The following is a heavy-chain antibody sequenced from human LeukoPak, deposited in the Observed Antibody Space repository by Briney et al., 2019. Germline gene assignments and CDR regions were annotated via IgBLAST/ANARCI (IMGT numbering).Heavy chain of an antibody. CDR3: ARDTTPFGYSYDS. V-gene: IGHV3-74*01. D-gene: IGHD1-26*01. CDR2: VTHGGSDT. J-gene: IGHJ4*02. Sequence: PGGSLRLSCAASGFTFNYCWMHWFRQAPGKGLVSVSRVTHGGSDTSCADSVKRRFTISRDNAKNTLYLEMNSLRAEDTAVYYCARDTTPFGYSYDSWGQGTLVTVAS. CDR1: GFTFNYCW.